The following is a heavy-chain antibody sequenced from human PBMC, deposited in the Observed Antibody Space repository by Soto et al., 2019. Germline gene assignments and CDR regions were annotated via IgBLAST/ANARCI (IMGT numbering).Heavy chain of an antibody. D-gene: IGHD5-18*01. V-gene: IGHV4-4*02. Sequence: QVPLQESGPGLVKPSGTLSLTCAVSGGSISSSNWWGWVRQPPGKGLGWIGEIYHSGSTNYNPSLKSRVTISVDKSKNQFSLKLSSVTAADTAVYYCARVRTAMALSSGMDVWGQGTTVTVSS. CDR3: ARVRTAMALSSGMDV. CDR2: IYHSGST. CDR1: GGSISSSNW. J-gene: IGHJ6*02.